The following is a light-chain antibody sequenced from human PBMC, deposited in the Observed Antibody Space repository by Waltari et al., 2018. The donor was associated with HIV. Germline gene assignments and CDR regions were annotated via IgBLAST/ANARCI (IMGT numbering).Light chain of an antibody. CDR2: QNT. CDR1: ELGDKY. CDR3: QAWDSSTDVV. J-gene: IGLJ3*02. Sequence: SYHLTQPPSVSVSPGQTATITCSGDELGDKYTCWYQQRPGQSPVLVISQNTKRSSGIPGRFSGSASGNTATLTISGTQAVDEADYYCQAWDSSTDVVFGGGTKLTVL. V-gene: IGLV3-1*01.